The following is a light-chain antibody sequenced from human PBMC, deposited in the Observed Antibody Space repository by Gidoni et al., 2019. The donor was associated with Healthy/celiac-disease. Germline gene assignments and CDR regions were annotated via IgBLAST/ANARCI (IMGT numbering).Light chain of an antibody. Sequence: VLTHLPPTLSLSPGERATITCRASQSVSSYLAWYQQKPGKAPRLLIYDASTRATGIPARFSGSGSGTDFTLTISSLEPEDFAVYYCQQRSNWPLTFGGGTKVDIK. CDR1: QSVSSY. J-gene: IGKJ4*01. CDR3: QQRSNWPLT. CDR2: DAS. V-gene: IGKV3-11*01.